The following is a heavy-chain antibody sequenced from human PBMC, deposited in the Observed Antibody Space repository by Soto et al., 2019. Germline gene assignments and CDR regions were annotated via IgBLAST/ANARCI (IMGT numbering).Heavy chain of an antibody. J-gene: IGHJ6*02. CDR3: ARGTYYYGSGSYTDYYYYGMDV. CDR2: INHSGST. D-gene: IGHD3-10*01. CDR1: GGSFSGYY. V-gene: IGHV4-34*01. Sequence: NPSETLSLTCAVYGGSFSGYYWSWIRQPPGKGLEWIGEINHSGSTNYNPSLKSRVTISVDTSKNQFSLELSSVTAADTAVYYCARGTYYYGSGSYTDYYYYGMDVWGQGTTVTVSS.